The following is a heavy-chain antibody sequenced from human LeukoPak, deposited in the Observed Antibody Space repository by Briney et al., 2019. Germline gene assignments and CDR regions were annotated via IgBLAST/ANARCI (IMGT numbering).Heavy chain of an antibody. CDR2: IYYSGST. D-gene: IGHD3-22*01. CDR1: GGSISSYY. Sequence: PSETLSLTCTVSGGSISSYYWSWIRQPPGKGLEWIGYIYYSGSTNYNPSLKSRVTISVDTSKNQFSLKLSSETAADTVVYYCARENSSGYYGFDYWGQGTLVTVSS. J-gene: IGHJ4*02. V-gene: IGHV4-59*01. CDR3: ARENSSGYYGFDY.